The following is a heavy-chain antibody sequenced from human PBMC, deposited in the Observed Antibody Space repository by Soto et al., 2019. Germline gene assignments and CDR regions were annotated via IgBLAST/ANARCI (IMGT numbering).Heavy chain of an antibody. V-gene: IGHV1-69*06. J-gene: IGHJ6*02. CDR1: GGTLSNNA. D-gene: IGHD2-2*01. Sequence: QVQLVQSGTEVKKPGSSVKVSCKASGGTLSNNAISWVRQAPGQGLEWMGGIIPLSATTNYAQKFQGRVTSTADRSTSTAYMELTSLTSKDTAVYYCARGCDDMGIVVVPASNPWYYGMDVWGQGTTVTGSS. CDR2: IIPLSATT. CDR3: ARGCDDMGIVVVPASNPWYYGMDV.